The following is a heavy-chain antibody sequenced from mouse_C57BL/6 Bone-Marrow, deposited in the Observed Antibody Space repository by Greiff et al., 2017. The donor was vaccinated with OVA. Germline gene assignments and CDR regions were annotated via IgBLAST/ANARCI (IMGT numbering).Heavy chain of an antibody. CDR1: GYTFTDYY. D-gene: IGHD3-2*02. Sequence: VQLQQSGPELVKPGASVKISCKASGYTFTDYYMNWVKQSHGKSLEWIGDINPNNGGTSYNQKFKGKATLTVDKSSSTAYMELRSLTSEDSAVYYCARGSAGYSWFAYWGQGTLVTVSA. CDR3: ARGSAGYSWFAY. CDR2: INPNNGGT. J-gene: IGHJ3*01. V-gene: IGHV1-26*01.